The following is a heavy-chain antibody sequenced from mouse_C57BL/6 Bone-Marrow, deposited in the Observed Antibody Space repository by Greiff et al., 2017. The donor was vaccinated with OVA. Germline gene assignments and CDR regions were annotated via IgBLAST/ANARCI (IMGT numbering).Heavy chain of an antibody. CDR2: INPNNGGT. V-gene: IGHV1-18*01. CDR1: GYTFTDYN. D-gene: IGHD2-2*01. J-gene: IGHJ4*01. CDR3: ARSVMVTTGYYAMDY. Sequence: EVQLQQSGPALVKPGASVKIPCKASGYTFTDYNMDWVKQSHGKSLEWIGDINPNNGGTIYNQKFKGKATLTVDKSSSTAYMELRSLTSEDTAVYYCARSVMVTTGYYAMDYWGQGTSVTVSS.